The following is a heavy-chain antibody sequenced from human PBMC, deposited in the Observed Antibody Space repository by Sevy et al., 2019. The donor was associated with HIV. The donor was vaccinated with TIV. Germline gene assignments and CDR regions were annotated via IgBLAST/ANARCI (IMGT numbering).Heavy chain of an antibody. J-gene: IGHJ6*02. D-gene: IGHD2-15*01. CDR2: IFPGDSDT. CDR1: GYDFSTYW. Sequence: GEALKISCKGSGYDFSTYWIAWVRQMPGKGLELMGIIFPGDSDTRHSPSFQGQVTISGDKSIRTSYLQWRSLKASDSAIYYCARRGILLRGGDYFYYGLDVWGQGTTVTVSS. CDR3: ARRGILLRGGDYFYYGLDV. V-gene: IGHV5-51*01.